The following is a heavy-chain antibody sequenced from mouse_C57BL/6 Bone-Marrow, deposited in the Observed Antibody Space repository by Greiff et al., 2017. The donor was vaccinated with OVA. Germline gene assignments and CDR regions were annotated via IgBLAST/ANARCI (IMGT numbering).Heavy chain of an antibody. D-gene: IGHD1-1*01. V-gene: IGHV5-17*01. CDR3: ARRSYGSSHWYFDV. CDR2: ISSGSSTI. CDR1: GFTFSDYG. J-gene: IGHJ1*03. Sequence: EVKVEESGGGLVKPGGSLKLSCAASGFTFSDYGMHWVRQAPEKGLEWVAYISSGSSTIYYADTVKGRFTISRDNAKNTLFLQMTSLRSEDTAMYYCARRSYGSSHWYFDVWGTGTTVTVSS.